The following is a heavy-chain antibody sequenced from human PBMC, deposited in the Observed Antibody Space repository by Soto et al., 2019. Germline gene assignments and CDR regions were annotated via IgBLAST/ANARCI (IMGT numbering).Heavy chain of an antibody. CDR3: ARLIAVAPAAMRYGMDV. Sequence: PGESLKISCNGSGYSFTSYWIGWVRQMPGKGLEWMGIIYPGDSDTRYSPSFQGQVTISADKSISTAYLQWSSLKASDTAMYYFARLIAVAPAAMRYGMDVLGQGTTFTVSS. CDR1: GYSFTSYW. J-gene: IGHJ6*02. CDR2: IYPGDSDT. V-gene: IGHV5-51*01. D-gene: IGHD2-2*01.